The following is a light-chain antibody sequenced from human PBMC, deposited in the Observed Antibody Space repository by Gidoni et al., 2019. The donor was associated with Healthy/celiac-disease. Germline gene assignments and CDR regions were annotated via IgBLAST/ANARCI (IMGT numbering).Light chain of an antibody. J-gene: IGKJ4*01. CDR1: QSVLYSSNNKNY. V-gene: IGKV4-1*01. CDR2: WAS. Sequence: DIVMTHFPSPLAVSLGERATINCKSSQSVLYSSNNKNYLAWYQQKPGQPPKLLIYWASTRESGVPDRFSGSGSGTDFTLTISSLQAEDVAVYYCQQYYSTPLTFGGGTKVEIK. CDR3: QQYYSTPLT.